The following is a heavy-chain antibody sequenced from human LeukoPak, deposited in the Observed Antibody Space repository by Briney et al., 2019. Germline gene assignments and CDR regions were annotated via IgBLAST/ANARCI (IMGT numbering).Heavy chain of an antibody. D-gene: IGHD3-22*01. V-gene: IGHV3-9*02. CDR3: VKALTYYYDSSGYYPPQYYLDY. Sequence: GGSLRLSCAASGFISDDYAMHWVRQAPGKGLEWVSGFTWNGDTIEYADSVKGRFTISRDNAKNSLYLQMNSLRPEDTALYYCVKALTYYYDSSGYYPPQYYLDYWGQGTLVAVSS. J-gene: IGHJ4*02. CDR2: FTWNGDTI. CDR1: GFISDDYA.